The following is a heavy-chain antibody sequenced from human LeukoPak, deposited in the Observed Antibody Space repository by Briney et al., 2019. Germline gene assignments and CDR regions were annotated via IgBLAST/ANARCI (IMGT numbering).Heavy chain of an antibody. J-gene: IGHJ5*02. V-gene: IGHV4-30-2*01. CDR2: IYHSGST. D-gene: IGHD3-3*01. Sequence: SETLSLTCTVSGGSISSGGYYWSWIRQPPGKGLEWIGYIYHSGSTYYNPSLKSRVTISVDRSKNQFSLKLSSVTAADTAVYYCARGNDDFWSGYWFDPWGQGTLVTVSS. CDR3: ARGNDDFWSGYWFDP. CDR1: GGSISSGGYY.